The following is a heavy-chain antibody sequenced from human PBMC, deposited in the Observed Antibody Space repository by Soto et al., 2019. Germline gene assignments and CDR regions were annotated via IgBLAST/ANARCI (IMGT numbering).Heavy chain of an antibody. Sequence: GRSLRLSCAASGFTFRGYSMNWVRQSPWKGLMCLSYISSSSSTTSYGDVVKARDTISRDNDRNSLCLQMNSMREDDTAVYYCARLMILALGEAFDVWGQGTMVTVSS. V-gene: IGHV3-48*02. D-gene: IGHD3-22*01. CDR3: ARLMILALGEAFDV. CDR1: GFTFRGYS. J-gene: IGHJ3*01. CDR2: ISSSSSTT.